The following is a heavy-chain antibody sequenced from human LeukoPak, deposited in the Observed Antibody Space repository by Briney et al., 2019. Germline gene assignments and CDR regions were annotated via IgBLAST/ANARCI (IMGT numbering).Heavy chain of an antibody. D-gene: IGHD3-3*01. J-gene: IGHJ6*03. Sequence: GASVKVSCKASGYTFSDRDINWVRQATGQGLEWMGWMNPNSGNTGYAQKFQGRVTMTRNTSISTDYMELSSLRSEDTAVYYCARGVAEYDFWSGYSTYYYYMDVWGKGTTVTVSS. CDR2: MNPNSGNT. CDR1: GYTFSDRD. CDR3: ARGVAEYDFWSGYSTYYYYMDV. V-gene: IGHV1-8*01.